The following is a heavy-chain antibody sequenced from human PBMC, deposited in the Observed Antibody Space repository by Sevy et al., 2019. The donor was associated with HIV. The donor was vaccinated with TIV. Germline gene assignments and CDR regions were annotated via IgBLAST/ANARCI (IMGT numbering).Heavy chain of an antibody. CDR3: ARDPRIYGDYLLAYFDY. CDR1: GFTVSSNY. Sequence: GESLKISCAASGFTVSSNYMSWVRQAPGKGLEWVAVIGYDGNNKFYADSVKGRFTISRDDSKNTVFLQMDSLRAEDTAVYYCARDPRIYGDYLLAYFDYWGQGTLVTVSS. CDR2: IGYDGNNK. V-gene: IGHV3-33*08. J-gene: IGHJ4*02. D-gene: IGHD4-17*01.